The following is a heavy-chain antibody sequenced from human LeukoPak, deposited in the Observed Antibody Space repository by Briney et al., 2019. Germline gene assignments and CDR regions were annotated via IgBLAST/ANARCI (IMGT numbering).Heavy chain of an antibody. V-gene: IGHV4-34*01. CDR3: ARGSDYGSGNWFDP. Sequence: PSETLSLTCAVYGGSFSGYYWSWIRQPPGKGLEWIGEINHSGSTNYNPSLKSRVTISVDTSKNQFSLKLSSVTAADTAVYYCARGSDYGSGNWFDPWGQGTLVTVSS. CDR1: GGSFSGYY. CDR2: INHSGST. J-gene: IGHJ5*02. D-gene: IGHD3-10*01.